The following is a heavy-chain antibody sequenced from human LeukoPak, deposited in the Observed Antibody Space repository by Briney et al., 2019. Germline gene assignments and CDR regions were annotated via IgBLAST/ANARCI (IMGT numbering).Heavy chain of an antibody. CDR1: GGTFSGYA. D-gene: IGHD4-17*01. Sequence: GASVTVSCTASGGTFSGYAISWVRQAPGQGLEWMGGIIPIFGTANYAQKFQGRVTITADESTSTAYMELSSLRSEDTAVYYCAREGNGDYGAFDIWGQGTMVTVSS. J-gene: IGHJ3*02. V-gene: IGHV1-69*13. CDR3: AREGNGDYGAFDI. CDR2: IIPIFGTA.